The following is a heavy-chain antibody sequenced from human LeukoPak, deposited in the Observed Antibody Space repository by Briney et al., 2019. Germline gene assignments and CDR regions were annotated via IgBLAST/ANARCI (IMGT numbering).Heavy chain of an antibody. Sequence: SETLSLTCTVSGYSISSAYNWGWIRQTPGKGLEWIGSIYHSGSTYYNPSLKSRVTMSLDTSKNQFSLKLSSVTAADTAVYYCASFYGSGFSFDYWGQGTLVTVSS. CDR3: ASFYGSGFSFDY. CDR1: GYSISSAYN. D-gene: IGHD3-10*01. J-gene: IGHJ4*02. CDR2: IYHSGST. V-gene: IGHV4-38-2*02.